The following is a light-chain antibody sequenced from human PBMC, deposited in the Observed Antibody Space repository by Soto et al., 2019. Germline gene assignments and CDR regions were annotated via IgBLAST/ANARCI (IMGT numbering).Light chain of an antibody. V-gene: IGKV3-11*01. CDR1: QSVSSY. J-gene: IGKJ5*01. CDR3: QQRSNWPPTT. Sequence: IVLTQSPATLSLSPCEIATLSCRASQSVSSYLAWYQQKPGQAPRLLIYDASNRATGIPARFSGSGSGTDFTLTISSLEPEDFAVYYCQQRSNWPPTTFGQGTRLEIK. CDR2: DAS.